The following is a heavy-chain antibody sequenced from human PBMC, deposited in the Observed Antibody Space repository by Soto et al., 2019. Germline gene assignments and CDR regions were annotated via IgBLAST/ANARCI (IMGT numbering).Heavy chain of an antibody. D-gene: IGHD6-19*01. CDR3: ARAGGLGAVAADY. CDR2: IYYSGST. CDR1: GGSISSYY. V-gene: IGHV4-59*12. J-gene: IGHJ4*02. Sequence: SETLSLTCTVSGGSISSYYWSWIRQPPGKGLEWIGYIYYSGSTNYNPSLKSRVTISVDTSKNQFSLKLSSVTAADTAVYYCARAGGLGAVAADYWGQGTPVTVSS.